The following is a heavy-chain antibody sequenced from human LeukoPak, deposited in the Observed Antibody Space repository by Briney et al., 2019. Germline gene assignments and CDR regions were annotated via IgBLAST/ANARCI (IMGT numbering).Heavy chain of an antibody. D-gene: IGHD6-19*01. CDR3: AKEARTVACTWWFDT. J-gene: IGHJ5*01. CDR1: GCIFRSYD. CDR2: INTAGDT. V-gene: IGHV3-13*04. Sequence: GGSLRLSCAASGCIFRSYDMHWVRQFTGKGLEWVSGINTAGDTDFSDSVKGRFTISREDAKNSLYLQMNSLRAGDTAVYYCAKEARTVACTWWFDTWGQEPWSPSPQ.